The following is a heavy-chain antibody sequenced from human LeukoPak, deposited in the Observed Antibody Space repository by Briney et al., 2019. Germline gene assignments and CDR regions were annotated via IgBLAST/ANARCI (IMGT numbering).Heavy chain of an antibody. CDR2: IYYSGST. CDR1: GGSISSYY. V-gene: IGHV4-59*01. Sequence: SETLSLTCTVSGGSISSYYWSWIRQPPGKGLEWIGYIYYSGSTNYNPSLKSRVTISVDTSKNQFPLKLSSVTAADTAVYYCAREGGDYVWGRSYGMDVWGQGTTVTVSS. D-gene: IGHD3-16*01. CDR3: AREGGDYVWGRSYGMDV. J-gene: IGHJ6*02.